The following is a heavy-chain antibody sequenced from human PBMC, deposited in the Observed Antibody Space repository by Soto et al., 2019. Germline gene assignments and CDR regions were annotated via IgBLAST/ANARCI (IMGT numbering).Heavy chain of an antibody. CDR2: MHHSGSI. V-gene: IGHV4-4*02. CDR1: GDSISNNKW. Sequence: QVQLQESGPGLVKPSGTLSLTCSVSGDSISNNKWWSWVRQPPGKGLEWIGEMHHSGSIHYNASLKCRSTLPVYKSRNQFSLQLTSVVAAYTALYFCARSDNLTLGSQYLDSLGPGTLVTVSS. D-gene: IGHD1-1*01. CDR3: ARSDNLTLGSQYLDS. J-gene: IGHJ4*02.